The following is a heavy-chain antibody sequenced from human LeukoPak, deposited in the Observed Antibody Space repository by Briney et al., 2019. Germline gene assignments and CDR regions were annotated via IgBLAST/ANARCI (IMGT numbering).Heavy chain of an antibody. CDR1: GYTFTSYY. CDR3: ARAKNPYDSSGSDFDY. V-gene: IGHV1-46*01. CDR2: INPSGGST. Sequence: GASVKVSCKASGYTFTSYYMHWVRQAPGQGLEWMGLINPSGGSTSYAQKFQGRVTMTRDTSTSTVYMELSSLRSEDTAVYYCARAKNPYDSSGSDFDYWGQGTLVTVSS. D-gene: IGHD3-22*01. J-gene: IGHJ4*02.